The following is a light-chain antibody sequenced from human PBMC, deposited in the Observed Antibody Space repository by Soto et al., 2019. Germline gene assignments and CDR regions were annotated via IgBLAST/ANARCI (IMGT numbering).Light chain of an antibody. CDR2: DAS. J-gene: IGKJ3*01. Sequence: EIVLTQSPATLSLSPGERATLSCGVSQSVSSSYLAWYQQKPGLAPRLLIYDASSRATGIPDRFSGSGSGTDFTLTISRLEPEDFAVYYCQQYGSSPLTFGPGTKVDIK. CDR3: QQYGSSPLT. CDR1: QSVSSSY. V-gene: IGKV3D-20*01.